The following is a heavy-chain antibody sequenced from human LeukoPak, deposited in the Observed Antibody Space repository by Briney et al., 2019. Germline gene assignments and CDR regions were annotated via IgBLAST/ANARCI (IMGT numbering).Heavy chain of an antibody. Sequence: ASVKVSCKASGYTFTTYDINWVRQATGQGLEWMGWMNPNSGNTGYAQKFQGRVTITRNTSISTAYMELSSLRSEDTAVYYCARVNYDSSGYLARSFDYWGQGTLVTVSS. V-gene: IGHV1-8*01. D-gene: IGHD3-22*01. CDR2: MNPNSGNT. CDR1: GYTFTTYD. J-gene: IGHJ4*02. CDR3: ARVNYDSSGYLARSFDY.